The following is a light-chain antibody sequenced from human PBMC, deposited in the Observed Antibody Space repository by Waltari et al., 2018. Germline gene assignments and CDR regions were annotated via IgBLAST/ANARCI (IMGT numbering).Light chain of an antibody. J-gene: IGKJ3*01. CDR2: AAT. Sequence: DIQMTQSPSSVSASVGDRVTITCRASQDISTWFAWVQQHPGKAPKLLFYAATSLQSGVPSRFSGSGSGTDFTLTISSLQPEDFAIYYCQQADSFPMAFTFGPGTRVDIK. CDR1: QDISTW. CDR3: QQADSFPMAFT. V-gene: IGKV1-12*01.